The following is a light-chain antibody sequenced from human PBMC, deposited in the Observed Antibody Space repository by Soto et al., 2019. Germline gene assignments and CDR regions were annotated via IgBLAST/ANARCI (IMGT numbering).Light chain of an antibody. CDR2: AAS. J-gene: IGKJ2*01. CDR3: QQSYSTPF. V-gene: IGKV1-39*01. CDR1: QSISSY. Sequence: DIQMTQSPSSLSASVGDRVTITCRASQSISSYLNWYQQKPGKAPKLLIYAASSLQSGVPSWFSGSGSGTDFTLTISSLQPEDFATYYCQQSYSTPFFGQGTKLEIK.